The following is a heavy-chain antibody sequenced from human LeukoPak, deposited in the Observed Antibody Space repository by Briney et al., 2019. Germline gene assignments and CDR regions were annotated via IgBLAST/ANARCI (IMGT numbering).Heavy chain of an antibody. CDR3: ALFGESTDYYFDY. V-gene: IGHV3-43*02. CDR1: GFTFDDYA. Sequence: GGSLRLSCAASGFTFDDYAMHWVRQAPGKGLEWVSLISGDGGNTHYADSVKGRFTISRDNSKNSLYLQTNSLRTEDTALYYCALFGESTDYYFDYWGQGTLITVSS. D-gene: IGHD3-10*02. CDR2: ISGDGGNT. J-gene: IGHJ4*02.